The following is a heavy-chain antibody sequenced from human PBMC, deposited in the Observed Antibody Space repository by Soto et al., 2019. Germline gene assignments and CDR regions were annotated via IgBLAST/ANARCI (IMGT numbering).Heavy chain of an antibody. CDR2: TRNKANSYTT. Sequence: EVQLVESGGGLVQPGGSLRLSCAASGFTFSDHYMDWVRQAPGKGLEWVGRTRNKANSYTTEYAASVKGRFTISRDDSKTSLYLKMNSLKTEDTAVYYCARVGGSEYYYYYGMDVLGQGTTVTVSS. J-gene: IGHJ6*01. CDR3: ARVGGSEYYYYYGMDV. CDR1: GFTFSDHY. V-gene: IGHV3-72*01. D-gene: IGHD3-10*01.